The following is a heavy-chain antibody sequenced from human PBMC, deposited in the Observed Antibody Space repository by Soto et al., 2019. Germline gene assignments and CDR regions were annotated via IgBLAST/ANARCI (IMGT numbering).Heavy chain of an antibody. CDR1: GTSFGGYF. D-gene: IGHD3-22*01. CDR2: IDHRGST. V-gene: IGHV4-34*01. Sequence: SETLSLTCAVSGTSFGGYFWTRIRQPPGKGLEWIGEIDHRGSTNYNPALRSRVTISVDSSKNQFSLKMASVTAADTAVYYCASTSSDNYDSSGPSYYFGMDVWGQGTTVTVSS. J-gene: IGHJ6*02. CDR3: ASTSSDNYDSSGPSYYFGMDV.